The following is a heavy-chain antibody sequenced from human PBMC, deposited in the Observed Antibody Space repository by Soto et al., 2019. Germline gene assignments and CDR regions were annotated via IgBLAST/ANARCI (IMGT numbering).Heavy chain of an antibody. J-gene: IGHJ3*02. Sequence: QVPLVQSGAEVKKPGSSVKVSCKASGGTFSSYAISWVRQAPGQGLEWMGGIIPIFGTANYAQKFQGRVTITADKSTSTAYMELSSLRSEDTAVYYCAGKGEDIVVVPAAMHAFDIWGQGTMVTVSS. CDR1: GGTFSSYA. D-gene: IGHD2-2*01. V-gene: IGHV1-69*06. CDR2: IIPIFGTA. CDR3: AGKGEDIVVVPAAMHAFDI.